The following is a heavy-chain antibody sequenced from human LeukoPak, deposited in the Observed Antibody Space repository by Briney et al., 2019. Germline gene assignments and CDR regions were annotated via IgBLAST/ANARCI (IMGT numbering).Heavy chain of an antibody. Sequence: SETLSLTCAVSGYSISSGYYWGWIRQPPGKGLEWIGSIYHSGSTYYNPSLESRVTISVDTSKNQFSLKLNSVTGADTAVYYCARHDYGDYYFDYWGQGTLVTVSS. V-gene: IGHV4-38-2*01. CDR1: GYSISSGYY. J-gene: IGHJ4*02. D-gene: IGHD4-17*01. CDR2: IYHSGST. CDR3: ARHDYGDYYFDY.